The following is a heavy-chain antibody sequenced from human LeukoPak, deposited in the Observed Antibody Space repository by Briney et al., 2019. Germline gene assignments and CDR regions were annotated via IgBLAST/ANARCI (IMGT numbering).Heavy chain of an antibody. D-gene: IGHD5-18*01. CDR1: GGSIFSSNSY. Sequence: PSETLSLTCTVSGGSIFSSNSYWGWIRQPPGKGLEWIGSIYYSGNTYYNPSLKSRVTISVDTSKNQFSLKLSSVTAADTAVYYCARSGYSYGYGADYWGQGTLVTVSS. CDR3: ARSGYSYGYGADY. J-gene: IGHJ4*02. CDR2: IYYSGNT. V-gene: IGHV4-39*07.